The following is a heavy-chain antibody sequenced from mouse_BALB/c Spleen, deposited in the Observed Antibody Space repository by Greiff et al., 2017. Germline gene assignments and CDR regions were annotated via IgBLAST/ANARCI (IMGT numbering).Heavy chain of an antibody. V-gene: IGHV1-14*01. CDR1: GYTFTSYV. Sequence: EVQLQESGPELVKPGASVKMSCKASGYTFTSYVMHWVKQKPGQGLEWIGYINPYNDGTKYNEKFKGKATLTSDKSSSTAYMELSSLTSEDSAVYYCAIPLYYYGSSYWYFDVWGAGTTVTVSS. J-gene: IGHJ1*01. D-gene: IGHD1-1*01. CDR3: AIPLYYYGSSYWYFDV. CDR2: INPYNDGT.